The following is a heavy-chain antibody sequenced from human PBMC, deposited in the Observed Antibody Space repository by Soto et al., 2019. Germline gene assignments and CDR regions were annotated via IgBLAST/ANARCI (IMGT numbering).Heavy chain of an antibody. V-gene: IGHV3-21*01. CDR1: GFTFSSYS. Sequence: PGGSLRLSCAASGFTFSSYSMNWVRQAPGKGLEWVSSISSSSSYIYYADSVKGRFTISRDNAKNSLYLQMNSLRSEDTAVYYCARVAAARRGGVDYWDQGNLVTSPQ. CDR2: ISSSSSYI. J-gene: IGHJ4*02. CDR3: ARVAAARRGGVDY. D-gene: IGHD6-6*01.